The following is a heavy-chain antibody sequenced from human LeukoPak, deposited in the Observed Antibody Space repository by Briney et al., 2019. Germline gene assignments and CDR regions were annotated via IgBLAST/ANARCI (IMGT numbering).Heavy chain of an antibody. Sequence: GASVKVSCKASGSSFSSYGITWVRQAPGQGLEWMGWINTDNGDTSYAENLQGRVSLTADTSTTTAYMELTSLRSDDTAVYYCARVFNYYGSGNFQGWGQGTLVTVSS. CDR1: GSSFSSYG. CDR2: INTDNGDT. J-gene: IGHJ4*02. V-gene: IGHV1-18*01. D-gene: IGHD3-10*01. CDR3: ARVFNYYGSGNFQG.